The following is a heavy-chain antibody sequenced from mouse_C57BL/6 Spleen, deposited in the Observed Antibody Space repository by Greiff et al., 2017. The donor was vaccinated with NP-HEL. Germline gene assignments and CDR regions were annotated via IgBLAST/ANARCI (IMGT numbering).Heavy chain of an antibody. V-gene: IGHV5-9*01. CDR3: AREIYYYGSDYAMDY. Sequence: EVKLVESGGGLVKPGGSLKLSCAASGFTFSSYTMSWVRQTPEKRLEWVATISGGGGNTYYPDSVKGRFTISRDNAKNTLYLQMSSLRSEDTALYYCAREIYYYGSDYAMDYWGQGTSVTVSS. J-gene: IGHJ4*01. D-gene: IGHD1-1*01. CDR1: GFTFSSYT. CDR2: ISGGGGNT.